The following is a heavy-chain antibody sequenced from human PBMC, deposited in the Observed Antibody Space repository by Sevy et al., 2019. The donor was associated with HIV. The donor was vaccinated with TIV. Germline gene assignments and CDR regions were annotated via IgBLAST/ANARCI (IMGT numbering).Heavy chain of an antibody. CDR2: INLDGSET. CDR1: GFTFSSYW. CDR3: ARLFYGSADY. Sequence: GGSLRLSCAASGFTFSSYWMSWVRQAPGKGLEWLATINLDGSETFYVDSVKGRFTNSRHNPRKSVYLQMTSLSAEDTAVYYCARLFYGSADYWGQGTLVTVSS. D-gene: IGHD3-10*01. V-gene: IGHV3-7*01. J-gene: IGHJ4*02.